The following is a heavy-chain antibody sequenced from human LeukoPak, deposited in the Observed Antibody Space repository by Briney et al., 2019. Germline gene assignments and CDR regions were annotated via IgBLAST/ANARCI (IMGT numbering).Heavy chain of an antibody. CDR2: IYYSGST. V-gene: IGHV4-59*01. D-gene: IGHD4-17*01. J-gene: IGHJ4*02. Sequence: SETLSLTCTVSGGSIRSYYWSWIRQPPGKGLEWIGYIYYSGSTNYNPSLKSRVSISVDTSKNKFSLKLSSVTAADTDVYYCARTGSTVTMLYPFDHWGQRTLVIVSS. CDR1: GGSIRSYY. CDR3: ARTGSTVTMLYPFDH.